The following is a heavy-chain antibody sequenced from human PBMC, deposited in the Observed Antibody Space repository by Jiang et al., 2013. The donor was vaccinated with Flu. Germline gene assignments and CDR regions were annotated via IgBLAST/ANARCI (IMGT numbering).Heavy chain of an antibody. CDR2: IYPADSDT. V-gene: IGHV5-51*01. CDR3: ARPYYDSNGYFYYFDS. D-gene: IGHD3-22*01. CDR1: GYSFTNFW. J-gene: IGHJ4*02. Sequence: GAEVKKPGESLKVSCKGSGYSFTNFWIGWVRQMPGKGLEWMGIIYPADSDTRYSPSFQGQVTMSADKSISTAYLQWSSLKASDTAMYYCARPYYDSNGYFYYFDSWGQGTLVTVSS.